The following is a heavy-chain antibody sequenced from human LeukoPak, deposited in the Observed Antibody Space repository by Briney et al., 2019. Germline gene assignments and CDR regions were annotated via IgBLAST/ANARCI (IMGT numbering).Heavy chain of an antibody. V-gene: IGHV7-4-1*02. J-gene: IGHJ6*03. CDR1: GYTITSYN. Sequence: ASVKVSCKASGYTITSYNMNWVRQAPGQGLEWMGWINTNTGNPTYAQGFTGRFVFSLDTSVSTAYLQISSLKAEDTAVYYCARVRGSGTPVRFYYYYYMDVWGKGTTVTVSS. CDR3: ARVRGSGTPVRFYYYYYMDV. D-gene: IGHD3-10*01. CDR2: INTNTGNP.